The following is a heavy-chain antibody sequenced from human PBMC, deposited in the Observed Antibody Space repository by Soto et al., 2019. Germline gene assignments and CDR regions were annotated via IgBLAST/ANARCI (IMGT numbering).Heavy chain of an antibody. V-gene: IGHV1-46*01. J-gene: IGHJ3*02. Sequence: QVQLVQSGAEVKKPGASVKVSCKASGYTFTSYYMHWVRQAPGQGLEGMGIINPSGGSTSYAQKFQGRVTMTRDTSTSTVYMELSSLRSEDTAVYYCARGQAPARIVVVVAATSAFDIWGQGTMVTVSS. CDR2: INPSGGST. CDR1: GYTFTSYY. CDR3: ARGQAPARIVVVVAATSAFDI. D-gene: IGHD2-15*01.